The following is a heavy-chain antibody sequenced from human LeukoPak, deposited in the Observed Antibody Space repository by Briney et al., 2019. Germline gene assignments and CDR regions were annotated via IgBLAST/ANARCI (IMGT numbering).Heavy chain of an antibody. CDR1: GGSLSGYY. CDR3: AREARFCTGGSCYPRWFDP. CDR2: INHSGST. Sequence: SETLSLTCGVYGGSLSGYYWSWIRQPPGKGLEWIGEINHSGSTNYNPSLKSRVTISVDTSKNQLSLKLSSVTAADTAVYYCAREARFCTGGSCYPRWFDPWGQGTLVTVSS. V-gene: IGHV4-34*01. D-gene: IGHD2-15*01. J-gene: IGHJ5*02.